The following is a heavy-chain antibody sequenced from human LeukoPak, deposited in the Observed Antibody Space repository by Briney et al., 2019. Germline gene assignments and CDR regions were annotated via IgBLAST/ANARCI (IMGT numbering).Heavy chain of an antibody. CDR1: GFTLNNYA. V-gene: IGHV3-23*01. CDR3: AKDRQWELLLDY. Sequence: GGSLRLSCAASGFTLNNYAMSWVRQAPGKGVGGVSAIRGSGRSRYYADSVKGRFTISRDNSKNTLYLQMNSLRAEDTAVYYCAKDRQWELLLDYWGQGTLVTVSS. J-gene: IGHJ4*02. D-gene: IGHD1-26*01. CDR2: IRGSGRSR.